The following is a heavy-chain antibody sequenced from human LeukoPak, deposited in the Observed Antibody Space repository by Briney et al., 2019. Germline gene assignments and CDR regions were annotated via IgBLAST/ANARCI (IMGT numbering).Heavy chain of an antibody. V-gene: IGHV3-30*18. Sequence: GRSLRLSCAASGFTFSSYGMHWVRQAPGKGLEWVAVISYDGSNKYYADSVKGRFTISRDNSKNTLYLQMNSLRAEDTAVYYCAKDRRFHSGYDLGIHYFDYWGQGTLVTVSS. J-gene: IGHJ4*02. CDR2: ISYDGSNK. CDR3: AKDRRFHSGYDLGIHYFDY. D-gene: IGHD5-12*01. CDR1: GFTFSSYG.